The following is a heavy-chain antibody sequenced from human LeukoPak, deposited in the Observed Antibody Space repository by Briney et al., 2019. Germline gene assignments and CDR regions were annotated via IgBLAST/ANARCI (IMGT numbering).Heavy chain of an antibody. V-gene: IGHV4-39*01. Sequence: PSETLSLTCTVSSDSLSSSSNYWGWIRQPPGKGLEWIGSVYYTGSTYYNPSLKSRVTISVDTSKNQFALKLSSVTAADTAVYYCARLQSSTYLNYWGQGTLVTVSS. CDR3: ARLQSSTYLNY. CDR2: VYYTGST. CDR1: SDSLSSSSNY. D-gene: IGHD6-13*01. J-gene: IGHJ4*02.